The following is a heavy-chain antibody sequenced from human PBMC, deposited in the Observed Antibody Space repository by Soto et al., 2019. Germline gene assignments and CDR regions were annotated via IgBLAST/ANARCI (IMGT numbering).Heavy chain of an antibody. CDR2: IYHSGST. D-gene: IGHD3-10*01. J-gene: IGHJ3*02. Sequence: PSETLSLTCAVSGGSISSSNWWSWVRQPPGKGLEWTGEIYHSGSTTYNPSLKSRLTILRDKSKNQFSLKLTSVTAADTAVYYCARDTYGSGRGGDAFDIWGQGTMVTVSS. V-gene: IGHV4-4*02. CDR1: GGSISSSNW. CDR3: ARDTYGSGRGGDAFDI.